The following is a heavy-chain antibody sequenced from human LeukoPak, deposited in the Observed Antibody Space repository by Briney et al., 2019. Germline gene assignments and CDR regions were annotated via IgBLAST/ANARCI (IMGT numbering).Heavy chain of an antibody. CDR3: ARTLVQASKGAFGI. Sequence: SETLSLTCTVSDGSISGYYWSWIRQPAGKGLEWIGRIYISGSTDYNPSLKSRVTMSVDTSKNQFSLKLSSVTAADTAVYYCARTLVQASKGAFGIWGQGTMVAVSS. CDR2: IYISGST. V-gene: IGHV4-4*07. J-gene: IGHJ3*02. CDR1: DGSISGYY. D-gene: IGHD2-2*01.